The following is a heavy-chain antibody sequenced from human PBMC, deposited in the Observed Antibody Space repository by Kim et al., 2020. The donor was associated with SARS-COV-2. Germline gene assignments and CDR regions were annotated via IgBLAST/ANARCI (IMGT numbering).Heavy chain of an antibody. Sequence: GGSLRLSCAASGFTFSSYGMHWVRQAPGKGLEWVAAISYDGSNKYYADSVKGRFTISRHNSKNTRYLQINILRAEDTAVYYCAEVGCITILGVVMPHSLYFDLWRQGPLVSVSS. V-gene: IGHV3-30*18. J-gene: IGHJ4*02. CDR3: AEVGCITILGVVMPHSLYFDL. D-gene: IGHD3-3*01. CDR1: GFTFSSYG. CDR2: ISYDGSNK.